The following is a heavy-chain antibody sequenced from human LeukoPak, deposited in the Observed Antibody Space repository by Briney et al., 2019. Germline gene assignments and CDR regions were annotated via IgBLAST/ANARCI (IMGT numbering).Heavy chain of an antibody. J-gene: IGHJ4*02. V-gene: IGHV6-1*01. CDR3: AYWTQR. CDR2: TYYRSKWSS. CDR1: GDSVSSNDAA. Sequence: SQTLSVTCAISGDSVSSNDAAWYWIRQSPSRGLEWLGRTYYRSKWSSDYAVSVKSRITINSDTSKNQISLQLSSVTPEDTAVYYCAYWTQRWGPGILVTVSS. D-gene: IGHD3/OR15-3a*01.